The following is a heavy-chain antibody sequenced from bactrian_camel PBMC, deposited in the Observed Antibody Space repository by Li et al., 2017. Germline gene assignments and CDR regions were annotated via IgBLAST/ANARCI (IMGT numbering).Heavy chain of an antibody. CDR2: IDPNGATT. V-gene: IGHV3S1*01. J-gene: IGHJ4*01. CDR1: GIQRKGYC. D-gene: IGHD3*01. CDR3: AADQRWCSLDRPTKYAY. Sequence: QVQLVESGGGSVQAGGSLRLSCTASGIQRKGYCLGWLRQNPAKEREGVALIDPNGATTYADSVTGRFTISRDNAKNILYLQMNSLQPEDGGMYHCAADQRWCSLDRPTKYAYYGQGTQVTVS.